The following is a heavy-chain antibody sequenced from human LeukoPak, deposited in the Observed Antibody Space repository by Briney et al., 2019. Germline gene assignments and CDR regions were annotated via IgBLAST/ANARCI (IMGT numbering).Heavy chain of an antibody. CDR1: GFTFSSYS. CDR3: ASGSSGWYMGSDY. D-gene: IGHD6-19*01. J-gene: IGHJ4*02. Sequence: PGGSLRLSCAASGFTFSSYSMNWVRQAPGKGLEWVSSISSSSSYIYYADSVKGRFTISRDNAKNSLYLQMNSLRAEDTAVYYCASGSSGWYMGSDYWGQGTLVTVSS. V-gene: IGHV3-21*01. CDR2: ISSSSSYI.